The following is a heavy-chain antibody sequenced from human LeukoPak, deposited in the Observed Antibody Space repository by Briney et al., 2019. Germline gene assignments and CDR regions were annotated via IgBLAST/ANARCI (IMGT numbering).Heavy chain of an antibody. CDR3: ARQTGSGLFILP. D-gene: IGHD3/OR15-3a*01. Sequence: SETLSLTCTVPGVSISSSYSYWGWIRQPPGMGLEWIGSIYYIGNTYYDAAMKSQISISIDTTKNRFSLKLTSGTAADTAVYYCARQTGSGLFILPGGQGTLVTVSS. J-gene: IGHJ4*02. CDR1: GVSISSSYSY. V-gene: IGHV4-39*01. CDR2: IYYIGNT.